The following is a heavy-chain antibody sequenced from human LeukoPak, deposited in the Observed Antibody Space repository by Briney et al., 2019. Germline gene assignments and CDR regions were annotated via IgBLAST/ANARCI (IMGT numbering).Heavy chain of an antibody. Sequence: GGSLRLSCAASGFTFSDYYMSWIRQAPGKGLEWVSYISSSGSTIYYADSVKGRFTISRDNAKNSLYLQMNSLRAEDTAVYYCARALPNYYGSGSYYNGGYFDYWGQGTLVTVSS. J-gene: IGHJ4*02. CDR1: GFTFSDYY. V-gene: IGHV3-11*04. D-gene: IGHD3-10*01. CDR3: ARALPNYYGSGSYYNGGYFDY. CDR2: ISSSGSTI.